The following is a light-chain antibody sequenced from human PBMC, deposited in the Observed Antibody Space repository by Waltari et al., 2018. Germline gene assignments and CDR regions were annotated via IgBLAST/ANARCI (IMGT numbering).Light chain of an antibody. Sequence: DIQLTQSPSFLPASVGDRVTITCRASPGVRSSLAWYQQKPGISPKPLIYGASTLHSGVPSRFSGSGSGTEFTLTISSLQPEDFATYYCLQFNSFPLTFGGGTKVEIK. J-gene: IGKJ4*01. CDR1: PGVRSS. CDR2: GAS. CDR3: LQFNSFPLT. V-gene: IGKV1-9*01.